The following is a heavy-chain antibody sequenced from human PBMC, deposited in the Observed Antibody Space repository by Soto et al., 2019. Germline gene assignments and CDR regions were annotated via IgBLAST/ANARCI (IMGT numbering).Heavy chain of an antibody. CDR2: ISNSGGST. V-gene: IGHV3-23*01. D-gene: IGHD6-19*01. CDR3: AKDISSGWYFDI. CDR1: GFTFSTYA. Sequence: GGSLRLSCVASGFTFSTYAMSWVRQAPGKGLEWVSGISNSGGSTNYADSVKGRFTVSRDNSRNTLYVQMDSLRVEDTALYYCAKDISSGWYFDIWGQGTMVTGSS. J-gene: IGHJ3*02.